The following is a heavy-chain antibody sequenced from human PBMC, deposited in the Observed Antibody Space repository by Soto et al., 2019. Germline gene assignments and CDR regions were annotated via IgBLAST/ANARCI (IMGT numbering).Heavy chain of an antibody. CDR2: ISSNGGST. J-gene: IGHJ4*02. Sequence: GGSLRLSCSASGFTFSSYAMHWVRQAPGKGLEYVSAISSNGGSTYYADSVKGRFTISRDNSKNTLYLQMSSLRAEDTAVYYCVKGDSSSWPDFDEWGQGTLVTVSS. D-gene: IGHD6-13*01. V-gene: IGHV3-64D*08. CDR1: GFTFSSYA. CDR3: VKGDSSSWPDFDE.